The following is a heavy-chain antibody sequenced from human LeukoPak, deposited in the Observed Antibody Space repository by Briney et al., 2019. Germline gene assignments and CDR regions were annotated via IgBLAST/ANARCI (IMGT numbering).Heavy chain of an antibody. D-gene: IGHD5-18*01. V-gene: IGHV4-34*01. CDR3: ARIQLWSTTWFDP. CDR1: GGSFSGYY. Sequence: SETPSLTCAVNGGSFSGYYWSWIRQPPGKGLEWIGEINHSGSTNYNPSLKSRVTISVDTPKNQFSLKLSSVTAADTAVYYCARIQLWSTTWFDPWGQGTLVTVSS. J-gene: IGHJ5*02. CDR2: INHSGST.